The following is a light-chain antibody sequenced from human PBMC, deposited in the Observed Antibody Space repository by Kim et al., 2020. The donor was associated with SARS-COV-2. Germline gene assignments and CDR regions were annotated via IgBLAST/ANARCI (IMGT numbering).Light chain of an antibody. CDR1: SLKTYY. J-gene: IGLJ2*01. Sequence: SSELTQDPAVSVALGQTIRITCHGDSLKTYYATWYQQKPGQAPIVFIYGKNNRPSGIPDRFSGSSSGNTASLTVTGAQAVDEADYYCNSRDNSGDHVVFG. CDR2: GKN. V-gene: IGLV3-19*01. CDR3: NSRDNSGDHVV.